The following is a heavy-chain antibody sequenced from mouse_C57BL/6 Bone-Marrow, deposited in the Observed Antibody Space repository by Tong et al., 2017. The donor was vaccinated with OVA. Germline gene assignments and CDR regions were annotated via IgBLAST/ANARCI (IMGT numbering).Heavy chain of an antibody. D-gene: IGHD2-4*01. CDR2: IWSGGST. Sequence: VQLKESGPGLVAPSQRLSITCTVSGFSLTSYGVDWVRQPPGKGLEWLGVIWSGGSTDYNAAFISRLSISKDNSKSQVFFKMNSLQADDTAIYYCASPYDYDDYWGQGTTLTVSS. CDR3: ASPYDYDDY. CDR1: GFSLTSYG. V-gene: IGHV2-2*01. J-gene: IGHJ2*01.